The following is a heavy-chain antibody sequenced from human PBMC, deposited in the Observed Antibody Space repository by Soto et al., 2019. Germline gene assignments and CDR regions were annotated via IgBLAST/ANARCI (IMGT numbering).Heavy chain of an antibody. J-gene: IGHJ6*02. V-gene: IGHV1-3*01. CDR3: ARDGGYCSGGSCYSGHYYYGMDV. CDR1: GYTFTSYA. CDR2: INAGNGNT. Sequence: ASVKVSCKASGYTFTSYAMHWVRQAPGQRLEWMGWINAGNGNTKYSQKFQGRVTITRDTSASTAYMELSSLRSEDTAVYYCARDGGYCSGGSCYSGHYYYGMDVWGQGTTVTVSS. D-gene: IGHD2-15*01.